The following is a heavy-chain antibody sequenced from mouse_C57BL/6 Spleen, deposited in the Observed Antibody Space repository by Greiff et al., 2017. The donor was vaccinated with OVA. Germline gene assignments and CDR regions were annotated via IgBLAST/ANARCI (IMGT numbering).Heavy chain of an antibody. CDR3: ARLADYAMDY. CDR1: GFTFSDYG. Sequence: DVMLVESGGGLVKPGGSLKLSCAASGFTFSDYGMHWVRQAPEKGLEWVAYISSGSSTIYYADTVKGRFTISRDNAKNTLFLQMTSLRSEDTAMYYCARLADYAMDYWGQGTSVTVSS. D-gene: IGHD1-1*01. V-gene: IGHV5-17*01. J-gene: IGHJ4*01. CDR2: ISSGSSTI.